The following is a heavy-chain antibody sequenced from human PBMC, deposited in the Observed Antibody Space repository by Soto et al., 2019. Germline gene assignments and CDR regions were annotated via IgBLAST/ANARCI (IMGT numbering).Heavy chain of an antibody. J-gene: IGHJ4*02. D-gene: IGHD1-7*01. CDR2: IWYDGSNR. CDR3: AAATPWNFHFPY. Sequence: QVQMVESGGGVVQPGGSLRLSCAASGFTVSRHGMHWVRQAPGKGLEWVAVIWYDGSNRYYADFVTGRFTISKDNYKNTLYLEMNTLRPEDTAIYYCAAATPWNFHFPYWGQGTQVTVSS. V-gene: IGHV3-33*01. CDR1: GFTVSRHG.